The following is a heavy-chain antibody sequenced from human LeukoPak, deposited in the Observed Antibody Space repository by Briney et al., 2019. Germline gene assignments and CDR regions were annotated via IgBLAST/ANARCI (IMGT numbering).Heavy chain of an antibody. CDR2: ISNDGSRK. CDR3: ARDRAWNYFDY. J-gene: IGHJ4*02. D-gene: IGHD3-3*01. Sequence: PGRSLRLSCAPSGFTFSRHAMHWVRQAPGKGLEWVAIISNDGSRKYYAHPVEGRFTISRDNSKNTLYLQMDSLRAEDTAVYYCARDRAWNYFDYWGQGTQVTVSS. CDR1: GFTFSRHA. V-gene: IGHV3-30*03.